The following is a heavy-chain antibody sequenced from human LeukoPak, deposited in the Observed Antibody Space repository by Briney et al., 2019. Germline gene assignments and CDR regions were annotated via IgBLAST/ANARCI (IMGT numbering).Heavy chain of an antibody. CDR3: ARSAYCSSTSCYKVFDY. CDR1: GGSFSGYY. Sequence: SETLSLTCAVYGGSFSGYYWSWIRQPPGKGLEWIGEINHSGSTNYNPSLKSRVTISVDTSKNQFSLKLSSVTAADTAVYYCARSAYCSSTSCYKVFDYWGRGTLVTVSS. D-gene: IGHD2-2*02. J-gene: IGHJ4*02. CDR2: INHSGST. V-gene: IGHV4-34*01.